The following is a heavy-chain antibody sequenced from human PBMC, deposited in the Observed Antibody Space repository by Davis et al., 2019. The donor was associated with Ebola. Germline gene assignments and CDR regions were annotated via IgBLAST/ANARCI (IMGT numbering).Heavy chain of an antibody. V-gene: IGHV1-2*06. CDR2: INPNSGGT. Sequence: AAPVKVSCKASGYTFTGYYMHWVRQAPGQGLEWMGRINPNSGGTNYAQKFQGRVTMTRDTSISTAYMELSRLRSDDTAVYYCARVRIVGATRALGYWGQGTLVTVSS. CDR3: ARVRIVGATRALGY. J-gene: IGHJ4*02. CDR1: GYTFTGYY. D-gene: IGHD1-26*01.